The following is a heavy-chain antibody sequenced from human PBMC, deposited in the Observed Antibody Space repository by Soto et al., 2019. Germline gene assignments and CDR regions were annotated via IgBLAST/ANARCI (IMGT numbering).Heavy chain of an antibody. CDR2: IIPIFGTA. CDR3: ARETHGGNSDYYYYGMDV. V-gene: IGHV1-69*06. CDR1: GGTFSSYS. J-gene: IGHJ6*02. Sequence: ASVKVSCKASGGTFSSYSISWVLQAPGQGLEWMGGIIPIFGTANYAQKFQGRVTITADKSTSTAYMELSSLRSEDTAVYYCARETHGGNSDYYYYGMDVWGQGTTVTVSS. D-gene: IGHD2-21*02.